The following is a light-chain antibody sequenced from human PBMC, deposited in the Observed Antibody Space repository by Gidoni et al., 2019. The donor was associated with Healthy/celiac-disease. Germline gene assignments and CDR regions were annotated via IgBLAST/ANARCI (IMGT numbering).Light chain of an antibody. Sequence: DIQMTQSPSSLSASVGDRVTITCRASQIISSYLNWYQQKPGKAPKLLIYAASSLKSGVPSRFSGSGSGTDFTLTISSLQPEDFANYYCQQSYSTLWTFGQGTKVEIK. CDR2: AAS. CDR3: QQSYSTLWT. J-gene: IGKJ1*01. V-gene: IGKV1-39*01. CDR1: QIISSY.